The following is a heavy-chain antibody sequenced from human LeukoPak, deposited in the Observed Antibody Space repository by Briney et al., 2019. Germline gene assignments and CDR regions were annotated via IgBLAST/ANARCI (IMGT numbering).Heavy chain of an antibody. J-gene: IGHJ4*02. D-gene: IGHD2-2*01. Sequence: ASVKVSCKASGYTFTGYYMHWVRQAPGQGLEWMGWINPNSGGTNYAQKFQGRVTMTRDTSISTAYMELSRLRSDDTAVCYCARGYCSSTSCYADYWGQGTLVTVSS. CDR1: GYTFTGYY. V-gene: IGHV1-2*02. CDR3: ARGYCSSTSCYADY. CDR2: INPNSGGT.